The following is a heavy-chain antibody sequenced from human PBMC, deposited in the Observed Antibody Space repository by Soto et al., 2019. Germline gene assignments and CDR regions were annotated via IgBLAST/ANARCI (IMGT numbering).Heavy chain of an antibody. Sequence: ASVKVSCKASGGTFSSYAISWVRQAPGQGLEWMGGIIPIFGTANYAQKFQGRVTITADESTSTAYMELSSLRSEDTAVYYCARRYCSGGSCYRDYYGMDVWGQGTTVTVSS. V-gene: IGHV1-69*13. CDR1: GGTFSSYA. J-gene: IGHJ6*02. D-gene: IGHD2-15*01. CDR3: ARRYCSGGSCYRDYYGMDV. CDR2: IIPIFGTA.